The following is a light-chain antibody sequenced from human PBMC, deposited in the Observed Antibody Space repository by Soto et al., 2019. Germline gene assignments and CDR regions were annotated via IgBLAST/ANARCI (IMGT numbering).Light chain of an antibody. J-gene: IGKJ1*01. CDR3: QQYYSFPRM. Sequence: DIQMTQSPSTLSGSVGDRVTITCRASQTISSWLAWYQQKPGKAPKLLIYKASTLKSGVPSRFSGSGSGTDFTLTISCLQSEDFATYYCQQYYSFPRMFGQGTKVDI. CDR1: QTISSW. CDR2: KAS. V-gene: IGKV1-5*03.